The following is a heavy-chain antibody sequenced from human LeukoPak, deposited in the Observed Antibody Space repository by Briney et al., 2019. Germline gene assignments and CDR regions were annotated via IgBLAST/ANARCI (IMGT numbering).Heavy chain of an antibody. CDR2: IRYDGSNK. J-gene: IGHJ4*02. CDR3: AKDQGSSWYDFDY. Sequence: GGSLRLSCAASGFTFSSYWMSWVRQAPGKGLEWVAFIRYDGSNKYYADSVKGRFTISRDNSKNTLYLQMNSLRAEDTAVYYCAKDQGSSWYDFDYWGQGTLVTVSS. CDR1: GFTFSSYW. D-gene: IGHD6-13*01. V-gene: IGHV3-30*02.